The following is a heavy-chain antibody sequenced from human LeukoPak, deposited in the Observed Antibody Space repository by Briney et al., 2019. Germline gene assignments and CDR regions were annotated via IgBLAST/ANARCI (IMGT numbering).Heavy chain of an antibody. CDR3: ASSSSWRSDAFDI. CDR2: IYPGDSDT. J-gene: IGHJ3*02. Sequence: GESLKISCKGSGYSFTSYWIGWVRQMPGKGLEWMGIIYPGDSDTRYSPSFQGQVTISGDKSISTAYLQWSSLKASDTAMYHCASSSSWRSDAFDIWGQGTMVTVSS. V-gene: IGHV5-51*01. D-gene: IGHD6-13*01. CDR1: GYSFTSYW.